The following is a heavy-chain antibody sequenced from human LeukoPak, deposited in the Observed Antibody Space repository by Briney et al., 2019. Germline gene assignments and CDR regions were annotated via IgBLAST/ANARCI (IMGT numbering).Heavy chain of an antibody. D-gene: IGHD3-16*02. J-gene: IGHJ5*02. CDR2: IYWDDDK. V-gene: IGHV2-5*02. CDR1: GFSLSTSGVG. Sequence: SGPTLVKPTQTLTLTCTFSGFSLSTSGVGVGWIRQPPGKALEWLALIYWDDDKRYSPSLKSRLTITKDTSKNQVVLTMTNMDPVDTATDYCAHNIGMLTFGGVIANWFDPWGQGTLVTVSS. CDR3: AHNIGMLTFGGVIANWFDP.